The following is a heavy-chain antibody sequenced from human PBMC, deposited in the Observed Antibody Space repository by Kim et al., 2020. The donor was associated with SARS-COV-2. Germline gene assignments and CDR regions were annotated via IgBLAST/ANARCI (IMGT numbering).Heavy chain of an antibody. CDR2: INHSGST. D-gene: IGHD1-1*01. V-gene: IGHV4-34*01. CDR3: ASDAGQQRNYYFDY. Sequence: SQTLSLTCAVYGGSFSGYYWSWIRQPPGKGLEWIGEINHSGSTNYNPSLKSRVTISVDTSKNQFSLKLSSVTAADTAVYYCASDAGQQRNYYFDYWGQGTLVTVSS. CDR1: GGSFSGYY. J-gene: IGHJ4*02.